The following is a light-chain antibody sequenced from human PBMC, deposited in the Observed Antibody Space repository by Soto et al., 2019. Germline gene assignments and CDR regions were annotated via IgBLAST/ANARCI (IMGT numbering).Light chain of an antibody. Sequence: DIQMTQSTSTLSASIGDRVTITCRASQNINNRIAWYQQKPGKAPKFLIYDASTLESGVPSRFSGSGFGTEFSLTISSLQPDDFGSYYCQHYNSYSEAFGQGTKVELK. CDR2: DAS. CDR1: QNINNR. V-gene: IGKV1-5*01. J-gene: IGKJ1*01. CDR3: QHYNSYSEA.